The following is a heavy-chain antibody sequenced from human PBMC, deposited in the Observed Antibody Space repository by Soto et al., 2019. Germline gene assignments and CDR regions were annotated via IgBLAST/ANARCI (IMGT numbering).Heavy chain of an antibody. CDR2: IYTSGST. CDR3: ARVHDYGGNYRKVWFDY. CDR1: GGSISSYY. J-gene: IGHJ4*02. V-gene: IGHV4-4*07. Sequence: QGQLQESGPGLVKPSETLSLTCTVSGGSISSYYWSWIRQPAGKGLEWIGRIYTSGSTNYNPSLKSRVTMSVDTSKNQFSLKLSSVTAADTAVYYCARVHDYGGNYRKVWFDYWGQGTLVTVSS. D-gene: IGHD4-17*01.